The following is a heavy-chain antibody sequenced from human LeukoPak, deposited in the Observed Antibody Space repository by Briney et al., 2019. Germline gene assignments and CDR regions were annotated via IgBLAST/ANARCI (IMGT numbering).Heavy chain of an antibody. J-gene: IGHJ4*02. D-gene: IGHD3-22*01. V-gene: IGHV1-18*01. CDR2: ISAYNGNT. Sequence: AXVKVSCKASGYTFTSYGISWVRQAPGQGLEWMGWISAYNGNTNYAQKLQGRVTMTTETYKSRDYMEVRRLRYEDTAVYYCARASSWNYYDSSGHFDYWGQGTLVTVSS. CDR3: ARASSWNYYDSSGHFDY. CDR1: GYTFTSYG.